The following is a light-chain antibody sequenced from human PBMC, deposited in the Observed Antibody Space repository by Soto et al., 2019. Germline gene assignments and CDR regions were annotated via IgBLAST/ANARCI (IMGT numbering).Light chain of an antibody. Sequence: QSALTQPASVSGSPGQSITISCTGTSSDVGGYNYVSWYQQHPGKVPKLMIYEVSNRPSGVSNRFSGSKSGNTASLTISGLQAEDEADYYCSSYTSSSILVFGGGTQLTVL. CDR1: SSDVGGYNY. CDR2: EVS. CDR3: SSYTSSSILV. J-gene: IGLJ2*01. V-gene: IGLV2-14*01.